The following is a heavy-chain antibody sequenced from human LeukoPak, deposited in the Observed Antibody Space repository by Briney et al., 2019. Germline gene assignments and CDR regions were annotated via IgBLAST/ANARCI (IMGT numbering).Heavy chain of an antibody. CDR2: ISYSGST. CDR3: ARSFVGAPSDY. J-gene: IGHJ4*02. Sequence: SETLSLTCTVSGGSISSHYWSWIRQPPGKGLEWIGYISYSGSTNYNPSLRSRVTISVDTSKNQFSLKLSSVTAADTAVYYCARSFVGAPSDYWGQGTLVTVSS. CDR1: GGSISSHY. V-gene: IGHV4-59*11. D-gene: IGHD1-26*01.